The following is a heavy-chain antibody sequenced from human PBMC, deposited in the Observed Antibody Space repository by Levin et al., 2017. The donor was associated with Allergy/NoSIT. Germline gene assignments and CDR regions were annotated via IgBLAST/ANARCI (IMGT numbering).Heavy chain of an antibody. CDR3: AKDQDGYNTFDI. D-gene: IGHD5-24*01. CDR1: GFTFSSYG. V-gene: IGHV3-30*18. Sequence: GESLKISCAASGFTFSSYGMHWVRQAPGKGLEWVAIISYDGSNKYYADSVKGRFTISRDNSKNTLYLQMNSLRAEDKAVYYCAKDQDGYNTFDIWGQGTMVTVSS. CDR2: ISYDGSNK. J-gene: IGHJ3*02.